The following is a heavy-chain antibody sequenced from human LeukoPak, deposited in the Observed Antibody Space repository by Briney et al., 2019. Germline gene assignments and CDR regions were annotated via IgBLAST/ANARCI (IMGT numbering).Heavy chain of an antibody. V-gene: IGHV3-48*03. Sequence: GGSLRLSCAASGFTFSSYEMNWVRQAPGKGLEWVSYISSSGNTIYHAASVKGRFTISRDNAKNSLYLQMDSLRAEDTAVYYCARDVVGYGYSDYWGQGTLVTVSS. CDR2: ISSSGNTI. D-gene: IGHD5-18*01. J-gene: IGHJ4*02. CDR3: ARDVVGYGYSDY. CDR1: GFTFSSYE.